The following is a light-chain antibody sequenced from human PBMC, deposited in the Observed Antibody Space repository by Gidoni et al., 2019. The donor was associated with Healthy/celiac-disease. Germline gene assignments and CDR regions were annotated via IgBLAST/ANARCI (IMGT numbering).Light chain of an antibody. CDR3: QQYDSSPNT. CDR2: GAS. CDR1: QSVSSSY. J-gene: IGKJ2*01. V-gene: IGKV3-20*01. Sequence: VLTPSPGTLSLSPGERATLSCRASQSVSSSYLAWYQQKPGQAPRLLIYGASSRATGIPDRFSGSGSGTDFTLTISRLEPEDVAVYYCQQYDSSPNTFGQGTKLEIK.